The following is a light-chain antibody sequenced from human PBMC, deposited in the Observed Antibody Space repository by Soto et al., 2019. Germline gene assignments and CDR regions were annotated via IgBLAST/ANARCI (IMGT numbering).Light chain of an antibody. CDR3: PQYNNWPPIT. J-gene: IGKJ5*01. CDR1: QSVSSN. Sequence: EIVMTQSPATLSVSPGERATLSCRASQSVSSNLAWYQQKPGQAPRLLIYGASTRATGIPARFSGSGSGTEFTLTLSRLQSEDFAVYYCPQYNNWPPITFGPGTRLEIK. V-gene: IGKV3D-15*01. CDR2: GAS.